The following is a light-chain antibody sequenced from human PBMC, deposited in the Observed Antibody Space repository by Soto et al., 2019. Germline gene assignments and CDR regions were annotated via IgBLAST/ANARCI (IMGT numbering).Light chain of an antibody. CDR3: QQSYSTPT. V-gene: IGKV1-39*01. CDR1: QSISSY. Sequence: DIPMTQSPSSLSASVGDRVTITCRASQSISSYLNWYQQKPGKAPKLLIYAASSLQSGVPSRFSGSGSGTEFTLTISSLQPEDFATDYCQQSYSTPTFGQGTKLEIK. CDR2: AAS. J-gene: IGKJ2*01.